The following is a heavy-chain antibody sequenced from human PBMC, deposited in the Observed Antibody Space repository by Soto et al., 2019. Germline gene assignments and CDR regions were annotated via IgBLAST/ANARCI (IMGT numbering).Heavy chain of an antibody. CDR2: ISYDGSNK. Sequence: GGSLRLSCAASGFTFSSYAMHWVRQAPGKGLEWVAVISYDGSNKYYADSVKGRFTISRDNSKNTLYLQMNSLRAEDTAVYYCARDSGRRKKLGDAVDIWGQGTMVTVSS. J-gene: IGHJ3*02. D-gene: IGHD7-27*01. CDR1: GFTFSSYA. V-gene: IGHV3-30*04. CDR3: ARDSGRRKKLGDAVDI.